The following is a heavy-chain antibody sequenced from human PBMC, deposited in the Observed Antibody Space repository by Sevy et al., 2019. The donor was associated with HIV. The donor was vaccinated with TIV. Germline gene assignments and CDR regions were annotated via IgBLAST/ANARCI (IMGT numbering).Heavy chain of an antibody. D-gene: IGHD3-3*01. CDR2: IIPIFGTA. CDR1: GGTFSSYA. CDR3: VRVFGSWSGSDY. J-gene: IGHJ4*02. V-gene: IGHV1-69*13. Sequence: ASVKVSCKASGGTFSSYAISWVRQAPGQGLECMGGIIPIFGTANYSQKFQGRVTITADESTGTAYMELSSLRSEDTAVYYCVRVFGSWSGSDYWGQGTLVTVSS.